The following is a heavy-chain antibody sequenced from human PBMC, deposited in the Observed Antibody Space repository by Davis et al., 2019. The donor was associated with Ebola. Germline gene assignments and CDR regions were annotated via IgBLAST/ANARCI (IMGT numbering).Heavy chain of an antibody. CDR1: GGSISSYY. CDR2: IYYSGST. CDR3: ARDPSYGSGSRWPRYWFDP. J-gene: IGHJ5*02. D-gene: IGHD3-10*01. Sequence: PSETLSLTCTVSGGSISSYYWSWIRQPPGKGLEWIGYIYYSGSTNYNPSLKSRVTISVDTSKNQFSLKLSSVTAADTAVYYCARDPSYGSGSRWPRYWFDPWGQGTLVTVSS. V-gene: IGHV4-59*01.